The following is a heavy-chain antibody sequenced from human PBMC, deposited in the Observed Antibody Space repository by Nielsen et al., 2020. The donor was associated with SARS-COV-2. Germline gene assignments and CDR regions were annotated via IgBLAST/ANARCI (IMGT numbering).Heavy chain of an antibody. CDR2: ISSSSSYI. CDR3: ARDLYYGESGYYYYGMDV. CDR1: GFTFSSYS. J-gene: IGHJ6*02. Sequence: GESLKISCAASGFTFSSYSMNWVRQAPGKGLEWVSSISSSSSYIYYADSVKGRFTISRDNAKNSLYLQMNSLRAEDTAVYYCARDLYYGESGYYYYGMDVWGQGTTVTVSS. D-gene: IGHD4-17*01. V-gene: IGHV3-21*01.